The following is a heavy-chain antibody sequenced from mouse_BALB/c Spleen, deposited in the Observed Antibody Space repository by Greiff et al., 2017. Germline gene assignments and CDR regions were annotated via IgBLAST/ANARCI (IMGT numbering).Heavy chain of an antibody. Sequence: EVMLVESGGGLVKPGGSLKLSCAASGFTFSSYAMSWVRQTPEKRLEWVASISSGGSTYYPDSVKGRFTISRDNARNILYLQMSSLRSEDTAMYYCARDSSGWFDYWGQGTTLTVSS. D-gene: IGHD3-1*01. CDR3: ARDSSGWFDY. CDR2: ISSGGST. V-gene: IGHV5-6-5*01. J-gene: IGHJ2*01. CDR1: GFTFSSYA.